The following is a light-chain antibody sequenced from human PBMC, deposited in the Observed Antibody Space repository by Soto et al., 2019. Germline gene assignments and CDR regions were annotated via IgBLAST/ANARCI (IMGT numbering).Light chain of an antibody. CDR2: DVT. Sequence: QSALTQPASVSGSPGQSITISCTGTSSDVGGYNFVSWYQQHPDKAPKLMIYDVTNRPSGVSNRFSGSRSGNTASLTISGLQAEDEADYYCSSYTSISTDVFGTGTKLTAL. V-gene: IGLV2-14*01. CDR3: SSYTSISTDV. CDR1: SSDVGGYNF. J-gene: IGLJ1*01.